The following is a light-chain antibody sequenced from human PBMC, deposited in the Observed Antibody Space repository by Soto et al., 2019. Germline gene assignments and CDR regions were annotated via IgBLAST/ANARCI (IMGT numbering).Light chain of an antibody. CDR2: DVT. CDR3: SSYTTSSSYV. Sequence: QSALTQPASVSGSPGQSITISCTGTSSDVGGYIYVSWYQQHPGKAPKLMIYDVTSRPSGVSYRFSGSKSGNTASLTISGLQAEDGADYYCSSYTTSSSYVFGTGTKVTV. V-gene: IGLV2-14*01. J-gene: IGLJ1*01. CDR1: SSDVGGYIY.